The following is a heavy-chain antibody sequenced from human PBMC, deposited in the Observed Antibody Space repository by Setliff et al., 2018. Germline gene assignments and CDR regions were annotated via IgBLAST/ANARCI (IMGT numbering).Heavy chain of an antibody. Sequence: ASVKVSCKTSPYSFSGYYIHWVRQAPGQGLEWMGWINTNSGDTRYAQKFQGRVTMTRDTSISTAYMELSRLRSDDTAVYYCARTKGFVDFFDYWGQGTLVTVSS. CDR3: ARTKGFVDFFDY. CDR1: PYSFSGYY. CDR2: INTNSGDT. D-gene: IGHD3-10*01. J-gene: IGHJ4*02. V-gene: IGHV1-2*02.